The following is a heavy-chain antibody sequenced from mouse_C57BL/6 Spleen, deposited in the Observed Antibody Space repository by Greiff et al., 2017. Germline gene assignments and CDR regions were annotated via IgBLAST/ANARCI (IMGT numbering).Heavy chain of an antibody. CDR3: ARERYYDYDEGYYYTMDY. CDR2: IYPGSGNT. D-gene: IGHD2-4*01. CDR1: GYTFTDYY. Sequence: QVQLKESGAELVRPGASVKLSCKASGYTFTDYYINWVKQRPGQGLEWIARIYPGSGNTYYNEKFKGKATLTAEKSSSTAYMQLSSLTSEDSAVYFCARERYYDYDEGYYYTMDYWGQGTSVTVSS. V-gene: IGHV1-76*01. J-gene: IGHJ4*01.